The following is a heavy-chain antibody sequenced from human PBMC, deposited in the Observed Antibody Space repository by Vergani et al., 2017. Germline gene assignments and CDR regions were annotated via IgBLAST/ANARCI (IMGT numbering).Heavy chain of an antibody. Sequence: QVQLVESGGGLVKPGGSLRLSCAASGFSFSDHYMTWIRQAPGKGLEWVSYISNSGNTIEYADSVKGRFSISRANAKSSLFLQMDSLRAEDTAVYYCARDRRDYNNYPGAFDIWGQGSMVTVSS. CDR1: GFSFSDHY. V-gene: IGHV3-11*01. CDR2: ISNSGNTI. J-gene: IGHJ3*02. CDR3: ARDRRDYNNYPGAFDI. D-gene: IGHD5-24*01.